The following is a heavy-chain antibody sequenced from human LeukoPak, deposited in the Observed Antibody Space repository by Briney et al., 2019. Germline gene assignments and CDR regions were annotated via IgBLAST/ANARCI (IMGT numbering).Heavy chain of an antibody. J-gene: IGHJ4*02. V-gene: IGHV3-66*02. CDR1: GFTVSSNY. CDR3: ASGADYDILTGPTDY. CDR2: IYSGGGNT. D-gene: IGHD3-9*01. Sequence: GGSLRLSCAASGFTVSSNYMNWVRQAPGKGLEWVSVIYSGGGNTYYADSVKGRFTISRDNSKNTLYLQMNSLRAEDTAVYYCASGADYDILTGPTDYWGQGTLVTVSS.